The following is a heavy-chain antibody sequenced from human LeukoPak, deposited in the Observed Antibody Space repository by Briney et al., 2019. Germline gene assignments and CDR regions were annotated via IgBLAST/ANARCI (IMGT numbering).Heavy chain of an antibody. Sequence: GGSLRLSCAASGFTFSSYGMHWVRQAPGKGLEWVAVIWYDGSNKYYADSVKGRFTISRDNSKNTLYLQMNSLRAEDTAVYYCARDEGSTSCYFWGQGTLVTVSS. J-gene: IGHJ4*02. V-gene: IGHV3-33*01. CDR2: IWYDGSNK. D-gene: IGHD2-2*01. CDR3: ARDEGSTSCYF. CDR1: GFTFSSYG.